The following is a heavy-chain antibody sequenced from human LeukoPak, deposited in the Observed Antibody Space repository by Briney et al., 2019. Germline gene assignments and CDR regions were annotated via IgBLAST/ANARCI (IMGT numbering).Heavy chain of an antibody. CDR3: AREVVVAATPAVGRTNNWFDP. CDR2: ISAYNGNT. V-gene: IGHV1-18*01. J-gene: IGHJ5*02. Sequence: VASVKVSCKASGGTFTSYGISWVRQAPGQGLEWMGWISAYNGNTNYAQKLQGRVTMTTDTSTSTAYMELRSLRSDDTAVYYCAREVVVAATPAVGRTNNWFDPWGQGTLVTVSS. CDR1: GGTFTSYG. D-gene: IGHD2-15*01.